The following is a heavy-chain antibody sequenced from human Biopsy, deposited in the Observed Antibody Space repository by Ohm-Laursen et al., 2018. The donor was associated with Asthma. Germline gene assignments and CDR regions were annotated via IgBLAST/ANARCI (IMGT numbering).Heavy chain of an antibody. D-gene: IGHD5-18*01. Sequence: SETLSLTCTVSGGSISSDYWSWLRQSPGKGLEWIGHIHNSGNTNYNPSLKSRVTISLDTSKNHFSLRLSFVTAADTAVYFCARGQGRGIQLWSLDPWGQGILVTVSS. CDR1: GGSISSDY. CDR2: IHNSGNT. J-gene: IGHJ5*02. V-gene: IGHV4-59*01. CDR3: ARGQGRGIQLWSLDP.